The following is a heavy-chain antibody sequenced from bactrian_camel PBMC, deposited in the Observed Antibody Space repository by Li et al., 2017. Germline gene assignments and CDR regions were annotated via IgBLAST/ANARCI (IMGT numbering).Heavy chain of an antibody. Sequence: HVQLVESGGGSVQAGGSLKLSCVASKYTRDANCMGWFRLAPGKEREGVGTMDSDGPTSYADSVKGRFTISQDKARNTLYLQMNSLKPEDTAMYYCAARERFLHCGANSLTRSPDFLNWGQGTQVTVS. CDR1: KYTRDANC. D-gene: IGHD8*01. J-gene: IGHJ6*01. V-gene: IGHV3S53*01. CDR3: AARERFLHCGANSLTRSPDFLN. CDR2: MDSDGPT.